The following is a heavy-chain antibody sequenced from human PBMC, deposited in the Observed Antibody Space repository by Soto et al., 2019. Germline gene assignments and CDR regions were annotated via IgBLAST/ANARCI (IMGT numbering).Heavy chain of an antibody. V-gene: IGHV4-59*01. CDR1: GGSISSYY. J-gene: IGHJ5*02. Sequence: PSETLSLTCTVSGGSISSYYWSWIRQPPGKGLEWIGYIYYSGSTNYNPSLKSRVTISVDTSKNQFSLKLSSVTAADTAVYYCARDSASSSWYDNWFDPWGQGTLVTVSS. D-gene: IGHD6-13*01. CDR3: ARDSASSSWYDNWFDP. CDR2: IYYSGST.